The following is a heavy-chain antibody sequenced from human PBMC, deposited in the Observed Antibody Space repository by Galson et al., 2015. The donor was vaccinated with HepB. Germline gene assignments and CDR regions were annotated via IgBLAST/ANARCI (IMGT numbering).Heavy chain of an antibody. V-gene: IGHV1-18*04. CDR2: ISAYNGNT. D-gene: IGHD3-9*01. Sequence: SVKVSCKASGYTFTSYGISWVRQAPGQGLEWMGWISAYNGNTNYAQKLQGRVTMTTDTSTSTAYMELRSLRSDDTAVYYCARGVPIFWVHPLYFDYWGQGTLVTVSS. CDR1: GYTFTSYG. J-gene: IGHJ4*02. CDR3: ARGVPIFWVHPLYFDY.